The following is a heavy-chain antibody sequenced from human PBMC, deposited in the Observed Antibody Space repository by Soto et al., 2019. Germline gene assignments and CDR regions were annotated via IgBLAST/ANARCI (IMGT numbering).Heavy chain of an antibody. Sequence: VQLQQSGPGLVKPSGTLSLTCDVSDVSISSSRWWSWVRETPGKGLEWVGEIYHSGSTNYNPSLKSRVTISVDKSKNQFSLRLTSVTAADTAVYYCAGGFGSGHYDYWGQGSLVTVSS. CDR3: AGGFGSGHYDY. CDR2: IYHSGST. CDR1: DVSISSSRW. D-gene: IGHD3-10*01. J-gene: IGHJ4*02. V-gene: IGHV4-4*02.